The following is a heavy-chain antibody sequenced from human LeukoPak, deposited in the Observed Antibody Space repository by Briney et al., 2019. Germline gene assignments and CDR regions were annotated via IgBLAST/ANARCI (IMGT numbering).Heavy chain of an antibody. V-gene: IGHV3-15*01. Sequence: PGGSLRLSCAASGFTFSNAWMSWVRQAPGKGLEWVDRIKSKTDGGTTDYAAPVKGRFTISRDDSKNTLYLQMNSLKTEDTAVYYCTTVVVLMVYAIDYWGQGTLVTVSS. CDR2: IKSKTDGGTT. D-gene: IGHD2-8*01. CDR1: GFTFSNAW. CDR3: TTVVVLMVYAIDY. J-gene: IGHJ4*02.